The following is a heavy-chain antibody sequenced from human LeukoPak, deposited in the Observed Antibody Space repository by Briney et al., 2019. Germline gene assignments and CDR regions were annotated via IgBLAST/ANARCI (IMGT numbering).Heavy chain of an antibody. CDR1: GDSTNSRNW. V-gene: IGHV4-4*02. CDR3: ARDPRGYNYDSSGHFQD. Sequence: SGTLSLTCAVSGDSTNSRNWWSWVRQPPGKGLEWVGEIYHTESTNYNPSLKSRVTISVDKSKNQFSLKLSSVTAADTAIYYCARDPRGYNYDSSGHFQDWGQGILVTVSS. D-gene: IGHD3-22*01. J-gene: IGHJ4*02. CDR2: IYHTEST.